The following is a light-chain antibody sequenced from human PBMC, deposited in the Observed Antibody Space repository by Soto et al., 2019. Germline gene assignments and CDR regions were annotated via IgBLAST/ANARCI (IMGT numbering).Light chain of an antibody. V-gene: IGKV3D-20*02. CDR1: QSVGRSY. Sequence: EIVLTQCPGSPSLSPGERATLSCRASQSVGRSYLAWYQQKPGQAPRLVIYGASSRATAIPDRFSGSGAGTEFTRTISNVAPEDSAIYYCQQRSSSPLTFGGGTKVDIK. CDR3: QQRSSSPLT. CDR2: GAS. J-gene: IGKJ4*01.